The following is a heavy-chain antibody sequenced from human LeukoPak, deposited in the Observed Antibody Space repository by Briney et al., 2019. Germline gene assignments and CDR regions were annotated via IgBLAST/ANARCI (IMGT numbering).Heavy chain of an antibody. CDR2: IYYSGST. CDR3: ARGGYSCGYLYYFDY. J-gene: IGHJ4*02. D-gene: IGHD5-18*01. CDR1: GGSISSYY. V-gene: IGHV4-59*01. Sequence: SETLSLTCTVSGGSISSYYWSWIRQPPGKGLEWIGYIYYSGSTNYNPSLKSRVTISVDTSKNQFSLKLSSVTAADTAVYYCARGGYSCGYLYYFDYWGQGTLVTVSS.